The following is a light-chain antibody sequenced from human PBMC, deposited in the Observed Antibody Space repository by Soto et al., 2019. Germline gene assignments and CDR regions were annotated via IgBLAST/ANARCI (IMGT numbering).Light chain of an antibody. CDR2: GAS. J-gene: IGKJ1*01. V-gene: IGKV3-15*01. Sequence: EIVMTQSPATLSVSPGERATLSCRASQSVSSNLAWYQQKPGQAPRLLIYGASTRATGIPARFSGSGSGTEFTLTISSLQSEDFAVYYNWPQTFGQGTKVEIK. CDR3: WPQT. CDR1: QSVSSN.